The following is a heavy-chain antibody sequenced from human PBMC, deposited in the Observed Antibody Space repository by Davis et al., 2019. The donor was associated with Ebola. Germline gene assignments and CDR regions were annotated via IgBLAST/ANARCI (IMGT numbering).Heavy chain of an antibody. CDR2: ISYSGRT. D-gene: IGHD3-22*01. V-gene: IGHV4-59*01. Sequence: PGGSLRLSCTVSGGSIDNYDWHWIRQPPGKGLEYIAYISYSGRTRYNSSLKSRVTISLDTSRNQFSLKVTSVTAADTATYYCARSKRCSGYSCQLEPFDYWGQGTLVTISS. CDR1: GGSIDNYD. CDR3: ARSKRCSGYSCQLEPFDY. J-gene: IGHJ4*02.